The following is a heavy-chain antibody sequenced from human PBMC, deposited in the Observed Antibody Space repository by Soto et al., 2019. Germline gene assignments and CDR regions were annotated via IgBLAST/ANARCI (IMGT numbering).Heavy chain of an antibody. V-gene: IGHV1-69*13. CDR1: GGTFSSYA. Sequence: GASVKVSCKASGGTFSSYAISWVRQAPGQGLEWMGGIIPIFGTANYAQKFQGRVTITADESTSTAYMELSSLRSEDTAVYYFARLYFSSTSCYSATFYGMDVWGQGTTVTVSS. D-gene: IGHD2-2*01. CDR2: IIPIFGTA. J-gene: IGHJ6*02. CDR3: ARLYFSSTSCYSATFYGMDV.